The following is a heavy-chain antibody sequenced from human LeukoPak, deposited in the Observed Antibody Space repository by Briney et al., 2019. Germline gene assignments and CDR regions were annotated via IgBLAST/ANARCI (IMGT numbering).Heavy chain of an antibody. V-gene: IGHV3-11*05. Sequence: GGSLRLSCAASGFTFSDHYMSWIRQAPGKGLEWVSYISSSSSYTNYADSVKGRFTISRDNAKKSLYPQMNSLRAEDTAVYYCARAGYCSSSTCSFRPVDFWGQGTLVTVSS. CDR2: ISSSSSYT. CDR3: ARAGYCSSSTCSFRPVDF. D-gene: IGHD2-2*01. CDR1: GFTFSDHY. J-gene: IGHJ4*02.